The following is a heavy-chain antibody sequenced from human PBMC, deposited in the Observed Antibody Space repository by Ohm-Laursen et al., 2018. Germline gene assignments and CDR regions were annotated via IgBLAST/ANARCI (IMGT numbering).Heavy chain of an antibody. J-gene: IGHJ4*02. Sequence: SLRLSCAASGFTFSSYAMSWVRQAPGKGLEWVSAISGSGGSTYYADSVKGRFTISRDNSKNTLYLQMNSLRAEDTAVYYCAKGDVYYYDSSGCSLDYWGQGTLVTVSS. D-gene: IGHD3-22*01. CDR3: AKGDVYYYDSSGCSLDY. CDR2: ISGSGGST. V-gene: IGHV3-23*01. CDR1: GFTFSSYA.